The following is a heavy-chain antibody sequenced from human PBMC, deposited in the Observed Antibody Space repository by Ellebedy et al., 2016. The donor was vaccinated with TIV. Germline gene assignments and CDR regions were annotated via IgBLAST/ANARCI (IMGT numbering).Heavy chain of an antibody. D-gene: IGHD2-21*02. V-gene: IGHV1-18*01. Sequence: AASVKVSCKASGYTFTSYGISWVRQAPGQGLEWMGWISAYNGNTNYAQKLQGRVTMTTDTSTSTAYMELSSLRSEDTAVYYCAAPFDCGGDCTVGMDVWGQGTTVTVSS. CDR2: ISAYNGNT. J-gene: IGHJ6*02. CDR3: AAPFDCGGDCTVGMDV. CDR1: GYTFTSYG.